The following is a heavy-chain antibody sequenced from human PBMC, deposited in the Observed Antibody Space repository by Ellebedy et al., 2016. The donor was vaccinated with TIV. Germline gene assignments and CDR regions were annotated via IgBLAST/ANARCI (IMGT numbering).Heavy chain of an antibody. CDR1: GGSISSGDHY. J-gene: IGHJ5*02. D-gene: IGHD3-16*01. Sequence: MPSETLSLTCTVSGGSISSGDHYWSWIRQPPGKGLEWIGYIYYSGSTYHNPSLKSRVTISVDTSKNQFSLQLSSVTAADTAVYHCARKIGESWFDPWGQGTLVTVSS. CDR3: ARKIGESWFDP. CDR2: IYYSGST. V-gene: IGHV4-30-4*01.